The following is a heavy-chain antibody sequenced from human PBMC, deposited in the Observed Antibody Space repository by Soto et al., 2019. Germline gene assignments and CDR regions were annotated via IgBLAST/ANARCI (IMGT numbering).Heavy chain of an antibody. Sequence: EVQLVESGGGLVKPGGSLRLSCAASGFIFSSYSLNWVRQAPGKGLEWVSSISGSSSYIYYIDSVKGRFIISRDNAKNSLYLQMNSLRAEDTAVYHCARSFGYCSGGSCSHLDYWGQGTLVTVSS. D-gene: IGHD2-15*01. J-gene: IGHJ4*02. CDR3: ARSFGYCSGGSCSHLDY. V-gene: IGHV3-21*01. CDR2: ISGSSSYI. CDR1: GFIFSSYS.